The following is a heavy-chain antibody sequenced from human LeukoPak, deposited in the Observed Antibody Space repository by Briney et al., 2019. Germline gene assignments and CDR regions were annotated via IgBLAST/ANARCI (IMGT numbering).Heavy chain of an antibody. Sequence: GASVKVSCKSSGYTFIDYYIHWVRQAPGQGLEWMGRINPNSGGTNSAQTFQGRVTMTRDTSISTAYMELNRLTSDDTAVYYRARDLPSTPNWELDYWGQGTLVTVSS. CDR3: ARDLPSTPNWELDY. CDR2: INPNSGGT. CDR1: GYTFIDYY. D-gene: IGHD7-27*01. V-gene: IGHV1-2*06. J-gene: IGHJ4*02.